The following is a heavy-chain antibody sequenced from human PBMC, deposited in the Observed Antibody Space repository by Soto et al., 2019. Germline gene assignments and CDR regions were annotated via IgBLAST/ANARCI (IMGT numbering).Heavy chain of an antibody. D-gene: IGHD3-22*01. V-gene: IGHV5-51*01. CDR1: GYSFTSYW. J-gene: IGHJ4*02. CDR2: IYPGDSDT. Sequence: PGESLKISCKGSGYSFTSYWIGWVRQMPGKGLEWMGIIYPGDSDTRYSPSFQGQVTISADKSISTAYLQWSSLKASDTAMYYCATLPLSIGYYYDSSGYHRSFDYWGQGTLVTVTS. CDR3: ATLPLSIGYYYDSSGYHRSFDY.